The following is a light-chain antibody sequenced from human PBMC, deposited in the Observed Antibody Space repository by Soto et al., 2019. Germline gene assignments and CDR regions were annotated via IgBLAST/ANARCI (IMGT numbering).Light chain of an antibody. CDR2: GAS. CDR1: QSVDSN. J-gene: IGKJ1*01. V-gene: IGKV3-15*01. Sequence: EILMTQSPATLSVSPGERATLSCRASQSVDSNLAWYQQKPGQAPRLLIYGASTRATGISARFSGSGSGTEFTLTISSLQSEAFGVYYCQQYNNWWTFGQGTKVEI. CDR3: QQYNNWWT.